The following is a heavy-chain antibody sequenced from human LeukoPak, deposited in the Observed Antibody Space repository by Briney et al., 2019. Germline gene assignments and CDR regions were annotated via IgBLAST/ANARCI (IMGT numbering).Heavy chain of an antibody. CDR3: AKDSHYYGSGSYYTSLFDY. Sequence: SGGSLRLSCAASGFTFSSYGMHWVRQAPGKGLEWVAFIRYDGSNKYYADSVKGRFTISRDNSKNTLYLQMNSLRAEDTAVYYCAKDSHYYGSGSYYTSLFDYWGQGTLVTVSS. CDR2: IRYDGSNK. J-gene: IGHJ4*02. D-gene: IGHD3-10*01. V-gene: IGHV3-30*02. CDR1: GFTFSSYG.